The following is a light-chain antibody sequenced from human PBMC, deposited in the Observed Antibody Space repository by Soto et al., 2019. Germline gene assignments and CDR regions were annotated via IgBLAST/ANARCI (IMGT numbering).Light chain of an antibody. Sequence: QSVLTQPPSVSGAPGQRVTISCSGSSSNIGAGYDVHWYQQVPGTAPKLLIYGNSNRPSGVPDRFSGSKSGNSASLAITGLQAEDEADYYCQSYDSSLRDNVFGTGTKLTV. CDR3: QSYDSSLRDNV. CDR2: GNS. CDR1: SSNIGAGYD. V-gene: IGLV1-40*01. J-gene: IGLJ1*01.